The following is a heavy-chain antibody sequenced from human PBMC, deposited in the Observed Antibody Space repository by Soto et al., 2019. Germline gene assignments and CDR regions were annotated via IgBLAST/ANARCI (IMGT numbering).Heavy chain of an antibody. V-gene: IGHV1-18*01. D-gene: IGHD6-6*01. J-gene: IGHJ6*02. CDR3: ARDRELFPYYYYYGMDV. CDR1: GYTFTSYG. CDR2: ISAYNGNT. Sequence: QVQLVQSGAEVKKPGASVKVSCKASGYTFTSYGIIWVRQAPGQGLEWMGWISAYNGNTNYAQKLQGRVTMTTDTSTSTAYMELRSLRSDDTAVYYCARDRELFPYYYYYGMDVWGQGTTVTVSS.